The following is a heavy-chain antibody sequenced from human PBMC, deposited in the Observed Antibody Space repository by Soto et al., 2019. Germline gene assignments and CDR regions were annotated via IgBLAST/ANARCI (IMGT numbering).Heavy chain of an antibody. CDR2: ISWNSGSI. D-gene: IGHD3-10*01. J-gene: IGHJ5*02. V-gene: IGHV3-9*01. Sequence: EVQLVESGGGLVQPGRSLRLSCAASGFTFDDYAMHWVRQAPGKGLEWVSGISWNSGSIGYVDSVKGRFTISRDNAKNSRYLQMNSLRAEDTALYYGAKESYYYGSGSYHWFDPWGQGTLVTVSS. CDR3: AKESYYYGSGSYHWFDP. CDR1: GFTFDDYA.